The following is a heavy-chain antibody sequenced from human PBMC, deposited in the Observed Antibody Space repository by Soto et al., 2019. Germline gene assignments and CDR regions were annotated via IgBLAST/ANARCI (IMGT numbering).Heavy chain of an antibody. D-gene: IGHD2-15*01. V-gene: IGHV3-7*03. Sequence: EVQLVESGGGLVQPGGSLRISCAASGFTFSSNWMNWVRQAPGKGLEWVANIKQDGSERYYVDSVKGRFTISRDNAQNSLLLQMNNLRVEDTAVYYCARDLGYCSGGTCYTVLDSWGQGALVTVSS. CDR1: GFTFSSNW. J-gene: IGHJ4*02. CDR2: IKQDGSER. CDR3: ARDLGYCSGGTCYTVLDS.